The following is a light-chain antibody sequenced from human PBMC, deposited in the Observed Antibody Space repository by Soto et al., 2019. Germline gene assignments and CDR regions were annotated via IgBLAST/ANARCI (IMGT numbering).Light chain of an antibody. CDR3: LQDHNYPYT. CDR2: AAS. J-gene: IGKJ2*01. CDR1: QGIRND. Sequence: AIQMTQSPSSLSASVGDRVTITCRASQGIRNDLGWYQQKPGRAPKLLIYAASSSQSGVPSRFSGSGSGTDFTLTISSLQPEDFATYYCLQDHNYPYTFGKGTKLEIK. V-gene: IGKV1-6*01.